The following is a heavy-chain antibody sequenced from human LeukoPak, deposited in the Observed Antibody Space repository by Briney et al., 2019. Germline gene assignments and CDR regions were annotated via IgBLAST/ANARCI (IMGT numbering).Heavy chain of an antibody. CDR1: GFTLSSYA. V-gene: IGHV3-23*01. CDR3: ANHHGGGRNMDY. D-gene: IGHD2-15*01. CDR2: ISGSGGST. J-gene: IGHJ4*02. Sequence: GGSLRLSCAASGFTLSSYAMSWVRQAPGKGLEWVSAISGSGGSTYYADSVKGRFTISRDNSKNTLYLQMNSLRAEDTAVYYCANHHGGGRNMDYWGQGTLVTVSS.